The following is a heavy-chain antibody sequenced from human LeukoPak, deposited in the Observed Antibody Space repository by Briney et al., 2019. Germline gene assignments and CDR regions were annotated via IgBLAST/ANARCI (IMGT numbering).Heavy chain of an antibody. Sequence: GGSLRLSCTASGFTFSDYAMHWLRQAPGKGLEWVAVISYDESNKYYADSVKGRFTISRDNSRNTLYLQMNSLRAEDTAVYYCARVQREYYYDSSGIMGNWGQGTLVTVSS. CDR1: GFTFSDYA. CDR3: ARVQREYYYDSSGIMGN. J-gene: IGHJ4*02. D-gene: IGHD3-22*01. V-gene: IGHV3-30*04. CDR2: ISYDESNK.